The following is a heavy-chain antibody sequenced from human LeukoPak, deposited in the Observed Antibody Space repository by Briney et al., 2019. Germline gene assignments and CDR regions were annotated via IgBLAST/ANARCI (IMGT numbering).Heavy chain of an antibody. D-gene: IGHD3-3*01. CDR1: GGTFSSYA. V-gene: IGHV1-69*13. CDR3: ASVTIFGVVIQGDAFDI. Sequence: SVKVSCKASGGTFSSYAISWVRQAPGQGLEWMGGIIPIFGTANYAQKFQGRVTITADESTSTAYMELSSLRSEDTAVYYRASVTIFGVVIQGDAFDIWGQGTMVTVSS. CDR2: IIPIFGTA. J-gene: IGHJ3*02.